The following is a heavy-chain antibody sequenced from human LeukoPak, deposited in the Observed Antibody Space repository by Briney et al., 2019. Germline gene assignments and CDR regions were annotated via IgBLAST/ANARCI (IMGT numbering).Heavy chain of an antibody. CDR1: GFTFSSYS. J-gene: IGHJ4*02. Sequence: GGSLRLSCAASGFTFSSYSMAWVREAPGKGLVWVSVISDSGDTTYYADSVKGRFTISRDNSKNTLYLQMNSLRAGDTAVYYCATNAGQWLVPFDHWGQGTLVTVSS. CDR3: ATNAGQWLVPFDH. V-gene: IGHV3-23*01. CDR2: ISDSGDTT. D-gene: IGHD6-19*01.